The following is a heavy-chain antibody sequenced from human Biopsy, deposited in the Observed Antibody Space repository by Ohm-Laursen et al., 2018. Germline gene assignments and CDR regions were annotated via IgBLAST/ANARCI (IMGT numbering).Heavy chain of an antibody. Sequence: SETLPLTCAVYGESFNGYYWSWIRQTPGKGPEWIGEINHSGRTNYNPSLKSRVTISVDTSKNQFSLKVRSVTAADTAVYYCVRGVDYYDPYHYYALDVWGQGTTVTVSS. D-gene: IGHD3-22*01. CDR3: VRGVDYYDPYHYYALDV. CDR1: GESFNGYY. CDR2: INHSGRT. V-gene: IGHV4-34*01. J-gene: IGHJ6*02.